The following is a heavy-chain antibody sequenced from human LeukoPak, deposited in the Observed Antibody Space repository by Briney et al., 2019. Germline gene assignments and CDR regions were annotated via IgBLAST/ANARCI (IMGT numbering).Heavy chain of an antibody. D-gene: IGHD2-15*01. CDR3: ARASYCSGGSCDVDDYYYGMDV. Sequence: PGGSLRLSCAASGFTFSSYSMNWVRQAPGKGLEWVSSISSSSSYIYYADSVKGRFTISRDNAKNSLYLQMNSLRAEDTAVYYCARASYCSGGSCDVDDYYYGMDVWGQGTTVTVSS. V-gene: IGHV3-21*01. J-gene: IGHJ6*02. CDR2: ISSSSSYI. CDR1: GFTFSSYS.